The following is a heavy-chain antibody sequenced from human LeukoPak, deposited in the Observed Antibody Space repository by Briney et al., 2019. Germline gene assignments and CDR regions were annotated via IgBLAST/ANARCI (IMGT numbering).Heavy chain of an antibody. Sequence: SETLSLTCTVSGYSISSCYYWGWLRPPPGKGLVWIGSFYYSGSTYDNPSLKSRVTISIDTSKNQFSLKLSSVTAADTAVYYCARDLDNERWLQPNWFNPWGQGTLVTVSS. CDR3: ARDLDNERWLQPNWFNP. CDR2: FYYSGST. J-gene: IGHJ5*02. V-gene: IGHV4-38-2*02. CDR1: GYSISSCYY. D-gene: IGHD5-24*01.